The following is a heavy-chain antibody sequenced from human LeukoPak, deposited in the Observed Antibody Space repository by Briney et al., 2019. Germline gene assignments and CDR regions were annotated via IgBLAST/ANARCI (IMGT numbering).Heavy chain of an antibody. CDR2: LDPEDGET. CDR1: GYTLTELS. Sequence: GASVKVSCKVSGYTLTELSMHWVRQAPGKGLEWMGGLDPEDGETIYAQKFQGRVTMTEDTSTDTAYMELSSLRSEDTAVYYCASGSAIFGVVSRGEFVSWGPGAPVTASS. J-gene: IGHJ5*02. CDR3: ASGSAIFGVVSRGEFVS. V-gene: IGHV1-24*01. D-gene: IGHD3-3*01.